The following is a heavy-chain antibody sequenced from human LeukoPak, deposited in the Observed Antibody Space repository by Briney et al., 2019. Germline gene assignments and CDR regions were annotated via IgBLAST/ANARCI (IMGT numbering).Heavy chain of an antibody. J-gene: IGHJ4*02. D-gene: IGHD2-2*01. Sequence: ASVKVSCKASGYTFTSYDINWERQATGQGLEWMGWMNPNSGNTGYAQKFQGRVTITRNTSISTAYMELSSLRSEDTAVYYCARGLKGYCSSTSCPYRNDYWGQGTLVTVSS. CDR1: GYTFTSYD. CDR2: MNPNSGNT. CDR3: ARGLKGYCSSTSCPYRNDY. V-gene: IGHV1-8*03.